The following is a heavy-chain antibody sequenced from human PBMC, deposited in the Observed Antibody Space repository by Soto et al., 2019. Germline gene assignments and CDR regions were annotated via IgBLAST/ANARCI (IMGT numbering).Heavy chain of an antibody. CDR1: GGSISSGGYY. V-gene: IGHV4-31*03. CDR3: ERDRRYSGSRGPYFDY. CDR2: IYYSGST. D-gene: IGHD1-26*01. Sequence: QVQLQESGPGLVKPSQTLSLTCTVSGGSISSGGYYWSWIRQHPGKGLEWIGYIYYSGSTYYNPSLKSRVTISVDTSKNRFSLKLSSVTAADTAVYYCERDRRYSGSRGPYFDYWGQGTLVTVSS. J-gene: IGHJ4*02.